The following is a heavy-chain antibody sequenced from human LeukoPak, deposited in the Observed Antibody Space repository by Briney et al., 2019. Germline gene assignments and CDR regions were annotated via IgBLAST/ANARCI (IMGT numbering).Heavy chain of an antibody. CDR2: IYYSGTT. CDR1: GGSISYYY. Sequence: SETLSLTCTVSGGSISYYYWSWIRQSPGKGLEWIGYIYYSGTTNYNPSLKSRVTISVDTSKNQSSLQLRSVTAADTAVYYCAREDPQTTVPEGMDVWGQGTTVTVSS. CDR3: AREDPQTTVPEGMDV. D-gene: IGHD4-17*01. V-gene: IGHV4-59*01. J-gene: IGHJ6*02.